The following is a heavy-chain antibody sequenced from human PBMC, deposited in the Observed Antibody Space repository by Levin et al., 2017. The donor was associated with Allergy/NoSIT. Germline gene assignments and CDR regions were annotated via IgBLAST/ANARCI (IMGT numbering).Heavy chain of an antibody. CDR3: ARNYGVGGYDDGTEMDV. CDR1: GGSISSSSYY. V-gene: IGHV4-39*01. Sequence: PSETLSLTCTVSGGSISSSSYYWGWIRQPPGKGLEWIGSIYYSGSTYYNPSLKSRVTISVDTSKNQFSLKLSSVTAADTAVYYCARNYGVGGYDDGTEMDVWGKGTTVTVSS. D-gene: IGHD5-12*01. J-gene: IGHJ6*04. CDR2: IYYSGST.